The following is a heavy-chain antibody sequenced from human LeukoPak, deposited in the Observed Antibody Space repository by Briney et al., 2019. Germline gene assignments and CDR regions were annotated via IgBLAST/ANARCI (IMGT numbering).Heavy chain of an antibody. Sequence: SETLSLTCTVSGGSFSGYYWTWIRQPPGKGLEWVGYIYSSGGAIYNPSLESRVTMSVDTSNNQFTLKLKSVTAADTAVYYCARQGDTAYYYVDYWGQGTLVTASS. CDR2: IYSSGGA. J-gene: IGHJ4*02. CDR1: GGSFSGYY. CDR3: ARQGDTAYYYVDY. V-gene: IGHV4-4*09. D-gene: IGHD5-18*01.